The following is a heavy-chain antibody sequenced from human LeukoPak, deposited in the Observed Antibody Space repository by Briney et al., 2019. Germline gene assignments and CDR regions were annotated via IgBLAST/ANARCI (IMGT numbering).Heavy chain of an antibody. Sequence: PSETLSLTCTVSGGSISSGSYYWGWIRQPPGKGLEWIGSIYHSGSTYYNPSLKSRVTISVDTSKNQFSLKLSSVTAADTAVYYCAREGSTYDFWSGHIDYWGQGTLVTVSS. J-gene: IGHJ4*02. D-gene: IGHD3-3*01. CDR1: GGSISSGSYY. CDR2: IYHSGST. V-gene: IGHV4-39*07. CDR3: AREGSTYDFWSGHIDY.